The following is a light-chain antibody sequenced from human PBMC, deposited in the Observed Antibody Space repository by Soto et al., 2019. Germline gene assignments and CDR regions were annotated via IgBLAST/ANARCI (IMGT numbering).Light chain of an antibody. V-gene: IGKV3-15*01. J-gene: IGKJ1*01. CDR1: QSVGGSY. CDR2: GAS. CDR3: QRYNNWPLT. Sequence: EMVLSQSAGTLSLSPWRRATLSCRCSQSVGGSYFAWYQQKPGQAPRLLIAGASARATGVPARFSGSRSGPEFTLTISSLQSEDFAIYYCQRYNNWPLTFGQGTKVDIK.